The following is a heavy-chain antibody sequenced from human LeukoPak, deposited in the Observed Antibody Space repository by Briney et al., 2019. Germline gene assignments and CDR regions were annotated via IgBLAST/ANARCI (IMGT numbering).Heavy chain of an antibody. D-gene: IGHD3-22*01. CDR1: GGSISSYY. CDR2: IYYSGST. J-gene: IGHJ4*02. V-gene: IGHV4-59*01. CDR3: ARGVVVIDY. Sequence: SETLSLTCTVSGGSISSYYWSWIRQPPGKGLEWIGYIYYSGSTNYNPSLKSRVTISVDTSKNQFSLKLSSVTAADTAVYYCARGVVVIDYWGQGTLVTVSS.